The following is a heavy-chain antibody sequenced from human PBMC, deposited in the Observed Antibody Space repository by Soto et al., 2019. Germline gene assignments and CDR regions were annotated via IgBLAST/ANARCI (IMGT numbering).Heavy chain of an antibody. CDR3: AREPRYCRGGSCSITGDAYDI. Sequence: EVHLVESGGGLVQPGGSLRLSCTASGFIVSNTYVNWVHQAPGKGLEWVSVISNRGDTHYADSVRGRFSLSRDISDNALHLQMNNLRVEDTAVYYCAREPRYCRGGSCSITGDAYDIWGQGTMATVSS. CDR2: ISNRGDT. D-gene: IGHD2-15*01. V-gene: IGHV3-66*01. CDR1: GFIVSNTY. J-gene: IGHJ3*02.